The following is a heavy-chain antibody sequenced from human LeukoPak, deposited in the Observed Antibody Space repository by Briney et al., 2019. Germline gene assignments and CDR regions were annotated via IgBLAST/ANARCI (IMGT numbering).Heavy chain of an antibody. CDR2: IKTDGSIA. V-gene: IGHV3-74*01. CDR1: GFSFSFYW. J-gene: IGHJ4*02. Sequence: GGSLRLSCAASGFSFSFYWMHWVRQAPGKGPVWVSRIKTDGSIADYADSVRGRFAISRDNARNSLYLQMNSLRPEDTAMYYCTGETYYFDHWGQGALVTVSS. CDR3: TGETYYFDH.